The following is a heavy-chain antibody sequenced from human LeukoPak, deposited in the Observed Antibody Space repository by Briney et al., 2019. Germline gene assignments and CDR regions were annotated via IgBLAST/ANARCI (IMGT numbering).Heavy chain of an antibody. V-gene: IGHV1-2*02. D-gene: IGHD3-10*01. CDR3: ARDSAVLWFGELNSAYGMNV. CDR2: INPNSDDT. CDR1: GYTFTNYY. J-gene: IGHJ6*02. Sequence: ASVKVSCKASGYTFTNYYIHWERQVPGQGLEWMGWINPNSDDTNYAQKLQGRVTMTRDRSISTVYMELSRLRSDDTALYYCARDSAVLWFGELNSAYGMNVWGQGTTVTVSS.